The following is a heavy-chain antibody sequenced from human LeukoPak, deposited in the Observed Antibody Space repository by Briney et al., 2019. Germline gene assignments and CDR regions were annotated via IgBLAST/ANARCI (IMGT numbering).Heavy chain of an antibody. J-gene: IGHJ4*02. CDR1: GGSFSGYY. V-gene: IGHV4-34*01. Sequence: PSETLSLTCAVYGGSFSGYYWSWIRQPPGKGLEWIGEINHSGSTNYNPSLKSRVTISVDTSKNQFSLKLSSVTAADTAVYYCAPGVAVAGNLGYWGQGTLVTVSS. CDR3: APGVAVAGNLGY. D-gene: IGHD6-19*01. CDR2: INHSGST.